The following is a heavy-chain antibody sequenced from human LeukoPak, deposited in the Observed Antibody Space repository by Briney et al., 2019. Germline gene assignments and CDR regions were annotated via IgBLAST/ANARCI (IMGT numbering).Heavy chain of an antibody. CDR1: GFTVSSNY. Sequence: GGSLRLSCAASGFTVSSNYMSWVRQAPGKGLEWVSVIYSGGSTYYADSVKGRFTISRDNSKNTLYLQMNSLRAEDTAVYYCAKKWSSSSLLDYWGQGTLVTVSS. J-gene: IGHJ4*02. CDR3: AKKWSSSSLLDY. V-gene: IGHV3-66*01. CDR2: IYSGGST. D-gene: IGHD6-6*01.